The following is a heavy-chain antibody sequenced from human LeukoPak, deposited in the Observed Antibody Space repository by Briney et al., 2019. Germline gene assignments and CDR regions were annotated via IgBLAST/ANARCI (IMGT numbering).Heavy chain of an antibody. CDR2: IRSKANSYAT. CDR3: TRHPERVGAKDY. J-gene: IGHJ4*02. V-gene: IGHV3-73*01. D-gene: IGHD1-26*01. Sequence: GGSLRLSCAASGFTFSGSAMHWVRQASGKGLEWVGRIRSKANSYATAYAASVKGRSTISRDDSKNTAYLQMNSLKTEDTAVYYCTRHPERVGAKDYWGQGTLVTVSS. CDR1: GFTFSGSA.